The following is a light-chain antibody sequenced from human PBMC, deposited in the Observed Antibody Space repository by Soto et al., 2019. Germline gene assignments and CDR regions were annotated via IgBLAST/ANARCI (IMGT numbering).Light chain of an antibody. J-gene: IGKJ4*02. V-gene: IGKV3-20*01. Sequence: EIVLTQSPGTLSLAPGERATLFCRVSQIVTSSYLAWYQQKPGQAPRLLIYGASSRATGIPDRFSGSGSGTDFPLPISRLEPEDCAVYYCQQHGSSPPSRTFGEGTKVDIK. CDR1: QIVTSSY. CDR2: GAS. CDR3: QQHGSSPPSRT.